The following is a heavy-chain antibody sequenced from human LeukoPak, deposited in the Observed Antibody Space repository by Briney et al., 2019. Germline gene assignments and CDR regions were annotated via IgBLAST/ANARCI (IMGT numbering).Heavy chain of an antibody. CDR1: GFTFSSYS. V-gene: IGHV3-21*01. CDR2: ISSSSSYI. CDR3: ARESGGSCYS. J-gene: IGHJ4*02. D-gene: IGHD2-15*01. Sequence: GGSLRLSCAASGFTFSSYSMNWVRQAPGKGLEWVSSISSSSSYIYYADSVKCRFTISRDNAKNSLYLQMNSLRAEDTAVYYCARESGGSCYSWGQGTLVTVSS.